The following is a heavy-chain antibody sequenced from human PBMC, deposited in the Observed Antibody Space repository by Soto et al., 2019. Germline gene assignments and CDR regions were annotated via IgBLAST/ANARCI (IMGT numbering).Heavy chain of an antibody. J-gene: IGHJ4*02. CDR1: GFPFSSYN. CDR3: AREIAAADFDY. D-gene: IGHD6-6*01. Sequence: GGSLRLSCAASGFPFSSYNMNWVRQAPGKGLEWISYISTGGDAKYYGDSVQGRFTVSRDNSKNSLYLQMNSLRDEDTAVYYCAREIAAADFDYWGQGTLVTVSS. CDR2: ISTGGDAK. V-gene: IGHV3-48*02.